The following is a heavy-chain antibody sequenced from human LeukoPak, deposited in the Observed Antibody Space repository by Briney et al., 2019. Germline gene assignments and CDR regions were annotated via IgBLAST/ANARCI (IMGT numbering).Heavy chain of an antibody. V-gene: IGHV4-34*01. D-gene: IGHD3-16*02. CDR2: INHGGST. J-gene: IGHJ4*02. CDR1: GGSFSGYY. Sequence: SETLSLTCAVYGGSFSGYYWSWIRQPPGKGLEWIGEINHGGSTNYNPSLKSRVTISVDTSKNQFSLKLSSVTAADTAVYYCARGVTYYDYVWGSYRYGQNFDYWGQGTLVTVSS. CDR3: ARGVTYYDYVWGSYRYGQNFDY.